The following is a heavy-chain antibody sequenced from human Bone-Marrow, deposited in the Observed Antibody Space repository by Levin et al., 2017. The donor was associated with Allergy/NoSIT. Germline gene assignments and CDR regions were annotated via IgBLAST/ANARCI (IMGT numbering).Heavy chain of an antibody. V-gene: IGHV4-30-4*01. CDR1: GGSINSGDYY. CDR3: ASSKTNYGSGRRRAFDL. J-gene: IGHJ3*01. CDR2: IYYSGST. Sequence: MSTETLSLTCIVSGGSINSGDYYWSWLRQPPGKGLEWIGYIYYSGSTYSSPSLKSRASISVDTSKNHFSLNPISMTAADTAVYYCASSKTNYGSGRRRAFDLWGQGTMVTVSS. D-gene: IGHD3-10*01.